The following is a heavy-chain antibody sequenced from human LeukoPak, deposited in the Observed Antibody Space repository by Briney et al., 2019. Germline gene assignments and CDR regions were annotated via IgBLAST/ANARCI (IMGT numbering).Heavy chain of an antibody. D-gene: IGHD5-24*01. CDR2: IYYSGST. J-gene: IGHJ4*02. V-gene: IGHV4-59*08. CDR1: GGSISSYY. CDR3: ASLGEMATMGF. Sequence: SETLSLTCTVSGGSISSYYWSWIRQPPGKGLEWIGYIYYSGSTNYNPSLKSRVTISVDTSKNRFSLKLSSVTAADTAVYYCASLGEMATMGFWGQGTLVTVSS.